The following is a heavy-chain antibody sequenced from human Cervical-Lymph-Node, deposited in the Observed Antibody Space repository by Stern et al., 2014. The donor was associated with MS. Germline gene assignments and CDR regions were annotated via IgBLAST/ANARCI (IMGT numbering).Heavy chain of an antibody. D-gene: IGHD3-10*02. CDR2: IWHDGSNK. Sequence: VQLVESGGGVVQPGRSLRLSCAASGFTFSSYGMRWVRQAPGKGLEWVAVIWHDGSNKYYADSVKGRLTISIDNAKTTLTLQMTSLRAEDTAVYDCARDGRGARFGDLDYWGQGTMVTVSS. CDR3: ARDGRGARFGDLDY. CDR1: GFTFSSYG. V-gene: IGHV3-33*01. J-gene: IGHJ4*02.